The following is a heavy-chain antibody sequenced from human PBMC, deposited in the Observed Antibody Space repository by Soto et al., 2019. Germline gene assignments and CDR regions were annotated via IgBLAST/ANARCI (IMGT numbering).Heavy chain of an antibody. CDR2: IYSGGSA. J-gene: IGHJ6*02. D-gene: IGHD6-6*01. CDR1: GFTVSSNY. CDR3: ARDYSSSRYYGMDA. Sequence: EVQLVETGGGLIQPGGSLRLSCAASGFTVSSNYMSWVRQAPGKGLEWVSVIYSGGSAYYADSVKGRFTISRDNSKNTLYLQMNSLRAEDMSVYYCARDYSSSRYYGMDAWGQGTTVTVSS. V-gene: IGHV3-53*02.